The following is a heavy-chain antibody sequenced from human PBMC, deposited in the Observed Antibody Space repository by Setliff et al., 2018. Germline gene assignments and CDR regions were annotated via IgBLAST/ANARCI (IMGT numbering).Heavy chain of an antibody. CDR2: IWNDGSTK. CDR3: AKGSNWNYWVKGIDY. CDR1: RFTFSNYG. D-gene: IGHD1-7*01. J-gene: IGHJ4*02. Sequence: PGGSLRLSCVASRFTFSNYGMHWVRQAPGKGLEWVALIWNDGSTKFYGDSVKGRFTISRDNSKNTLYLQMDTLRAEDTAVYYCAKGSNWNYWVKGIDYWGQGTLVTVSS. V-gene: IGHV3-33*06.